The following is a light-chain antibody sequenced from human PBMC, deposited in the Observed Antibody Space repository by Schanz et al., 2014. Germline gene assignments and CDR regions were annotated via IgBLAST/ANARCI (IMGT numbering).Light chain of an antibody. CDR1: SSNIGAGYD. J-gene: IGLJ3*02. Sequence: QSVLTQPPSVSGAPGQRVTISCTGSSSNIGAGYDVHWYQQLPGTAPKLLIYGNSNRPSGVPDRFSGSKSGTSASLAIRGRECEDEADYYCAAWDGSLNGWVFGGGAKLTVL. V-gene: IGLV1-40*01. CDR2: GNS. CDR3: AAWDGSLNGWV.